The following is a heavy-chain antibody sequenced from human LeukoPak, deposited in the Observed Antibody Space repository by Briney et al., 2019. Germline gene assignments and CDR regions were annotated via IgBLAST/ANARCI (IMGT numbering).Heavy chain of an antibody. CDR3: AGGRGVYNWFDP. CDR1: GGSISSHY. D-gene: IGHD2-8*01. J-gene: IGHJ5*02. CDR2: IYYSGST. V-gene: IGHV4-59*11. Sequence: PSETLSLTCTVSGGSISSHYWSWIRQPPGKGLEWIGYIYYSGSTNYNPSLKSRVTISVDTSKNQFSLKLSSVTAADTAVYYCAGGRGVYNWFDPWGQGTLVTVSS.